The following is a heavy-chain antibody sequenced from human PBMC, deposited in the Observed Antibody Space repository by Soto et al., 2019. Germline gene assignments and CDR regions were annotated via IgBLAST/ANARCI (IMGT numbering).Heavy chain of an antibody. V-gene: IGHV1-24*01. CDR1: GHTLNELS. J-gene: IGHJ4*02. Sequence: ASVKVSCKVSGHTLNELSMHWVRQAPGKGLEWMGGFDPEDGETIYAQKFQGRVTMTEDTSTAIAYMELSSLRSEDTAVYYCATGVLCSSPSCYDYWGQGTLVTVSS. CDR2: FDPEDGET. D-gene: IGHD2-2*01. CDR3: ATGVLCSSPSCYDY.